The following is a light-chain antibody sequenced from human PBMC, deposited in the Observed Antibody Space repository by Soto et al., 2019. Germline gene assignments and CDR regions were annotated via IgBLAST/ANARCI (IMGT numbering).Light chain of an antibody. V-gene: IGLV1-47*01. CDR3: PVWHDSLNGRL. CDR2: RNS. CDR1: KSDIGSNY. Sequence: QSVLTQPPSASGAPGQRVTFSCSGSKSDIGSNYVFWYQQLPGMAPKLLIYRNSQRPSGVPDRFSGSKSGTSASLAISGLRPEIEADYFGPVWHDSLNGRLFGTATTSPS. J-gene: IGLJ1*01.